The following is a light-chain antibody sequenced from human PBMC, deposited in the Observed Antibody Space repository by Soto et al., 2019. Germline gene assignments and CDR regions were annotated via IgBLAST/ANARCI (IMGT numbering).Light chain of an antibody. J-gene: IGKJ2*01. CDR2: GTF. CDR1: QIISSSY. V-gene: IGKV3-20*01. Sequence: EIVLTQSPGTLSLSPGERATLSCRASQIISSSYLAWYQQKPGQAHRLLIYGTFNRATGIPDRFSGSGSGTDFTLTISRLEPEDFAVYFCQQYGSSPYTFGQGTKLEI. CDR3: QQYGSSPYT.